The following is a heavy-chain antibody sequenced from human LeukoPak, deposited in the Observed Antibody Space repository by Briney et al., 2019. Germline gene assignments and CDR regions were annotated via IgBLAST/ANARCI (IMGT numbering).Heavy chain of an antibody. V-gene: IGHV3-7*01. CDR3: ASYYDSSGYYPPEYFQH. CDR2: IKQDGSEK. D-gene: IGHD3-22*01. J-gene: IGHJ1*01. Sequence: PGGSLRLSCAASGFTFSSHWVTWVRQAPGKGLEWVANIKQDGSEKNYVDSVKGRFTISRDNAKNSLYLQMNSLRAEDTAVYYCASYYDSSGYYPPEYFQHWGQGTLVTVSS. CDR1: GFTFSSHW.